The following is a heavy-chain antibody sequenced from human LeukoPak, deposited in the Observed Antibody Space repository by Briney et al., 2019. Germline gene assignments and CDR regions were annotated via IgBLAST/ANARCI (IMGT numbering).Heavy chain of an antibody. Sequence: ASVKVSCRASGYTLTGYYIHWVRQAPGQGLEWMGWINPSSGGTKYAQKFQDRVTMTGDTAISTAYMELSRLRSDDTAVYYCARDYSSSADWFNPWGQGTLVTVSS. CDR3: ARDYSSSADWFNP. J-gene: IGHJ5*02. V-gene: IGHV1-2*02. CDR1: GYTLTGYY. D-gene: IGHD6-13*01. CDR2: INPSSGGT.